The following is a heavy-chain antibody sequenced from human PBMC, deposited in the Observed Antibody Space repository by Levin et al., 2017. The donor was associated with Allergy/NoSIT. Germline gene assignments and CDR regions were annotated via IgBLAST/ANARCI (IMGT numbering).Heavy chain of an antibody. V-gene: IGHV4-61*01. CDR1: GAPVRSNSYY. D-gene: IGHD6-13*01. J-gene: IGHJ4*02. CDR3: ARTTIASASDY. Sequence: SETLSLTCTVSGAPVRSNSYYWSWIRQPPGKGLEWIAYVGSTNYNPSLKSRVTISIDTSKNQFSLKLNPVTPADTAVYYCARTTIASASDYWGQGTLVTVSS. CDR2: VGST.